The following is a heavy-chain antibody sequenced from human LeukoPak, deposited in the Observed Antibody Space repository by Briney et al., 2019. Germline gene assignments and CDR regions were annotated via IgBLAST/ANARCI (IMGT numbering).Heavy chain of an antibody. D-gene: IGHD4-17*01. CDR2: ISYDGTEK. CDR3: ARDGHGVPLDY. Sequence: SGGSLRLSCAASGFTFSSYSMNWVRQAPGKGLEWVAVISYDGTEKYYGDSVKGRFTISRDNSKNTLYLQMNSLRAEDTALYYCARDGHGVPLDYWGQGTLVTVSP. J-gene: IGHJ4*02. V-gene: IGHV3-30*03. CDR1: GFTFSSYS.